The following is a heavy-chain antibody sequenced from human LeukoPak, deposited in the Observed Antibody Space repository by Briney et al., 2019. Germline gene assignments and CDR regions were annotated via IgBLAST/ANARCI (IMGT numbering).Heavy chain of an antibody. CDR2: ISAYNGNT. Sequence: ASVKVSCKASGYTFTSYGISWVRQAPGQGLEWMGWISAYNGNTNYAQKLEGRVTMTTDTSTSTAYMELRSLRSDDTAVYYCARWATSRGGYYYYDYWGQGTLVTVSS. V-gene: IGHV1-18*01. CDR1: GYTFTSYG. J-gene: IGHJ4*02. CDR3: ARWATSRGGYYYYDY. D-gene: IGHD3-10*01.